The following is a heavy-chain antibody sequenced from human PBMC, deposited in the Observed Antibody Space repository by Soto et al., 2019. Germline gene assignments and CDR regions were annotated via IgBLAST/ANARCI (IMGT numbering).Heavy chain of an antibody. CDR1: GFTVSSKY. CDR2: IYNGENT. D-gene: IGHD2-21*01. J-gene: IGHJ4*02. CDR3: ARDAEGGNYCDLDY. Sequence: GGSLRLSCVGSGFTVSSKYMSWVRQAPGKGLEWVSVIYNGENTAYADSLKGRFTISRDSSTNTLYLQINSLRAEDTALYYCARDAEGGNYCDLDYWGQGTLVTVSS. V-gene: IGHV3-66*01.